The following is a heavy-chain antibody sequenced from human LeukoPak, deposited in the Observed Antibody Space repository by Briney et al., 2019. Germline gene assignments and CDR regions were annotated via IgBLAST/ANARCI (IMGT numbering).Heavy chain of an antibody. CDR2: INHSGST. Sequence: SEALSLTCAVYGGSFSVYYWSWIRQPPGKGLEWIGEINHSGSTNYNPSLKSRVTISVDTSKNQFSLKLSSVTAADTAVYYCARGLGEMATTRKDFYYFDYWGQGTLVTVSS. CDR1: GGSFSVYY. V-gene: IGHV4-34*01. J-gene: IGHJ4*02. D-gene: IGHD3-10*01. CDR3: ARGLGEMATTRKDFYYFDY.